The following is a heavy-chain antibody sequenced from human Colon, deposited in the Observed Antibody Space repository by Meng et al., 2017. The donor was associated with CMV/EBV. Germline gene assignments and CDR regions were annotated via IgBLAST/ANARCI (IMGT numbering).Heavy chain of an antibody. D-gene: IGHD3-16*02. V-gene: IGHV3-23*01. CDR1: GFIFSRHD. J-gene: IGHJ4*02. CDR3: AKSVITFGGVIQSFDY. CDR2: ISGSGGST. Sequence: GESLKISCAASGFIFSRHDVHWVRQAPGKGLEWVSAISGSGGSTYYADSVKGRFTISRDNSKNTLYLQMNSLRAEDTAVYYCAKSVITFGGVIQSFDYWGQGTLVTVSS.